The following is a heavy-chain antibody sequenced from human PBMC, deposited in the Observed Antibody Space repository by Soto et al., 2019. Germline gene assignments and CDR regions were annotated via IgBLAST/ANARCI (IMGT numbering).Heavy chain of an antibody. V-gene: IGHV3-7*01. CDR3: ARRSDGDYYYYGMDV. J-gene: IGHJ6*02. CDR1: GFTFSSYW. CDR2: IKQDGSEK. D-gene: IGHD2-21*01. Sequence: VQLVESGGGLVQPGGSLRLSCAASGFTFSSYWMSWVRQAPGKGLEWVANIKQDGSEKYYVDSVKGRFTISRDNAKNSLYLQMNSLRAEDTAVYYCARRSDGDYYYYGMDVWGQGTTVTVSS.